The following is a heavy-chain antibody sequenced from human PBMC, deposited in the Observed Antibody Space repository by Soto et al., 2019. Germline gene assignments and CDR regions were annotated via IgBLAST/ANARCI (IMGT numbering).Heavy chain of an antibody. J-gene: IGHJ6*02. CDR1: GDSVTSGSYY. Sequence: WETLSLTCIVSGDSVTSGSYYWTWLRQPPGKGLEWIGYISYTGRTKYNPSLQSRVTISVDTSKNDFSLNLSSVTAADTAVYFCAREWGLLPYYVMNVWGHGTAVTVSS. CDR3: AREWGLLPYYVMNV. CDR2: ISYTGRT. V-gene: IGHV4-61*03. D-gene: IGHD7-27*01.